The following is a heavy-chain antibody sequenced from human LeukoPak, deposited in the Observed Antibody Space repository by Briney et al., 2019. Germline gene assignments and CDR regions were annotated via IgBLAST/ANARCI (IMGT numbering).Heavy chain of an antibody. Sequence: GGSLRLSCAASGFTFSDYFMSWVRQAPGKGLEWVSYISGTSTINYIKYTDSVAGRFTISRDNAKNSLYLQMNSLRPEDTASYYCAKDICSSTSCGNDYWGQGTLVTVSS. J-gene: IGHJ4*02. CDR2: ISGTSTINYI. V-gene: IGHV3-11*05. CDR1: GFTFSDYF. CDR3: AKDICSSTSCGNDY. D-gene: IGHD2-2*01.